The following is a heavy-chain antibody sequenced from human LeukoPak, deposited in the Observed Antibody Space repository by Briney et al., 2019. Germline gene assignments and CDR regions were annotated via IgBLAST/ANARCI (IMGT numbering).Heavy chain of an antibody. CDR2: IYHSGST. D-gene: IGHD6-19*01. V-gene: IGHV4-59*08. J-gene: IGHJ4*02. CDR3: ARAVAGTSSRLLDY. CDR1: GGSISGYY. Sequence: SETLSLTCTVSGGSISGYYWSWIRQPPGKGLEWIGYIYHSGSTNYNPSLKSRVTMSVDTSKNQFSLKLTSVTAADTAVYYCARAVAGTSSRLLDYWGQGTLVTVSS.